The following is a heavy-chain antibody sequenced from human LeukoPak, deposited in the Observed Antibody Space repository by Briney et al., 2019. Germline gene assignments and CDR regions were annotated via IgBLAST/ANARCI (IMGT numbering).Heavy chain of an antibody. D-gene: IGHD1-14*01. J-gene: IGHJ5*02. V-gene: IGHV3-23*01. CDR3: ARSTGAGFDP. CDR2: ISGSGGST. Sequence: XXRQAPXKGLEWVSAISGSGGSTYYADSVKGRFTISRHNSKNTLYLQMNSLRAEDTAVYYCARSTGAGFDPWGQGTLVTVSS.